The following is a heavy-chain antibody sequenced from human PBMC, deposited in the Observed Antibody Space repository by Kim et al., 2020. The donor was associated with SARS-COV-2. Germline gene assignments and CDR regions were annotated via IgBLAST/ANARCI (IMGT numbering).Heavy chain of an antibody. Sequence: GGSLRLSCAASGFTFSSYSMNWVRQAPGKGLEWVSSISSSSSYIYYADSVKGRFTISRDNAKNSLYLQMNSLRAEDTAVYYCARERGLHPLLGVTTPKGSPSYYYGMDVWGQGTTVTVSS. V-gene: IGHV3-21*01. CDR3: ARERGLHPLLGVTTPKGSPSYYYGMDV. J-gene: IGHJ6*02. CDR2: ISSSSSYI. D-gene: IGHD4-17*01. CDR1: GFTFSSYS.